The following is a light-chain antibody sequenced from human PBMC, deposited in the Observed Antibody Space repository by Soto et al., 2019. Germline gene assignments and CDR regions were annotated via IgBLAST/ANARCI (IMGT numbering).Light chain of an antibody. CDR3: QQRRDWPLT. J-gene: IGKJ4*01. CDR1: QSVSSY. V-gene: IGKV3-11*01. Sequence: EIVLTQSPATLSLSPGERATLSCRASQSVSSYLAWYQQKPGQAPRLLISDASNRATGIPARFSGSGSGTDFTLTVSSLEPDDFALYYCQQRRDWPLTFGGGTKVEI. CDR2: DAS.